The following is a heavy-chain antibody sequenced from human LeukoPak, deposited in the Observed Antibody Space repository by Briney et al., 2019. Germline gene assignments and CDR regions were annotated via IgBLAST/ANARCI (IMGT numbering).Heavy chain of an antibody. Sequence: GGSLRLSCAASGFTFSSYSMNWVRQAPGKGLEWVSSISSSSSYIYYADSVKGRFTISRDNSKNTLYLQMNSLRAEDTAVYYCARDGSYYQYNWFDPWGQGTLVTVYS. J-gene: IGHJ5*02. V-gene: IGHV3-21*01. CDR1: GFTFSSYS. D-gene: IGHD1-26*01. CDR2: ISSSSSYI. CDR3: ARDGSYYQYNWFDP.